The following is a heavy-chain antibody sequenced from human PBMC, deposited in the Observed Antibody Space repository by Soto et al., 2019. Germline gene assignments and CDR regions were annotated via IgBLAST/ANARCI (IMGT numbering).Heavy chain of an antibody. J-gene: IGHJ6*02. D-gene: IGHD3-3*01. CDR1: GYTFTSYG. CDR2: ISAYNGNT. CDR3: ARGSHYDFWSGYYTLSQYGMDV. V-gene: IGHV1-18*01. Sequence: ASVKVSCKASGYTFTSYGISWVRQAPGQGLEWMGWISAYNGNTNYAQKLQGRVTMTTDTSTSTAYMELRSLRSADTAVYYCARGSHYDFWSGYYTLSQYGMDVRGQGTTVTVSS.